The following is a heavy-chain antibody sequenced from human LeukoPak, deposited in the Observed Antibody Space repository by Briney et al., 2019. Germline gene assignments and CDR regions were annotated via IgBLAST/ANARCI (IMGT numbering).Heavy chain of an antibody. Sequence: PGGSLRLSCAASGFTFSSYWMSWVRQAPGKGLEWVSNIKQDGSEKYYVDSVKGRFTISRDNAKNSLYLQMNSLRAEDTAVYYCTKDTGDSSGWYFQHWGQGTLVTVSS. CDR2: IKQDGSEK. CDR1: GFTFSSYW. J-gene: IGHJ1*01. V-gene: IGHV3-7*03. D-gene: IGHD6-19*01. CDR3: TKDTGDSSGWYFQH.